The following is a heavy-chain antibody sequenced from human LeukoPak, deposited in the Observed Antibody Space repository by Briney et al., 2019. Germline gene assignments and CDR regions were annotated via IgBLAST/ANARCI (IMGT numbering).Heavy chain of an antibody. V-gene: IGHV3-9*01. Sequence: GGSLRLSCAASGFTFDDYAMHWVRQAPGKGLEWVSGISWNSGSIGYADSVKGRFTISRDNAKNSLYLQMNSLRAEDTALYYCARGEQWPPLYYYYGMDVWGQGTTVTVSS. CDR2: ISWNSGSI. D-gene: IGHD6-19*01. J-gene: IGHJ6*02. CDR3: ARGEQWPPLYYYYGMDV. CDR1: GFTFDDYA.